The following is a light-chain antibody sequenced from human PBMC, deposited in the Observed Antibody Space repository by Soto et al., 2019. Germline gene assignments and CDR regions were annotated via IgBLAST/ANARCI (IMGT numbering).Light chain of an antibody. V-gene: IGKV3-20*01. CDR3: QQYGSSPPVT. CDR1: QSVSSSY. J-gene: IGKJ3*01. CDR2: GAS. Sequence: EIVLTQSPVTLSLSPGERSTLSCRASQSVSSSYLAWYQQKPGQAPRLLIYGASIRATGIPDRFSGSGSGTDFTLTISRLEPEDFAVYYCQQYGSSPPVTFGPGTKVDIK.